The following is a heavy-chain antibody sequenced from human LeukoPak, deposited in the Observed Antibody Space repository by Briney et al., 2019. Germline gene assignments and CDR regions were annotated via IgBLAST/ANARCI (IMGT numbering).Heavy chain of an antibody. D-gene: IGHD2-8*01. Sequence: SETLSLTCAVYGGSFSGYYWSWIRQPQGKVLEWIGQINHSGSTNYNPSLKNRVTISVEKSKKQCSLKLSSVTAADTAVYCCARVAGYCTNGVCSQSRIAAAGYFDYWGQGTLVTVSS. CDR3: ARVAGYCTNGVCSQSRIAAAGYFDY. V-gene: IGHV4-34*01. J-gene: IGHJ4*02. CDR2: INHSGST. CDR1: GGSFSGYY.